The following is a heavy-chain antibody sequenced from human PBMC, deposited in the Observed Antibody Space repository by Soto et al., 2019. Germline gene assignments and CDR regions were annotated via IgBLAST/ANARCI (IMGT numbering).Heavy chain of an antibody. CDR2: IIPIFGTA. CDR1: GGTFSSYA. CDR3: ARAQTYDFWSRELDYFDY. J-gene: IGHJ4*02. Sequence: QVQLVQSGAEVKKPGSSVKVSCKASGGTFSSYAISWVRQAPGQGLEWMGGIIPIFGTANYAQKFQGRVTITADESTSTAYMELSSLRSEDTAVYYCARAQTYDFWSRELDYFDYWGQGTLVTVSS. D-gene: IGHD3-3*01. V-gene: IGHV1-69*01.